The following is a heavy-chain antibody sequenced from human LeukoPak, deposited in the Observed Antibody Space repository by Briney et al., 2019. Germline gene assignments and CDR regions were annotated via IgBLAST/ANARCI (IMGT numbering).Heavy chain of an antibody. CDR1: GGSISSSNW. CDR2: IYHSGST. J-gene: IGHJ4*02. Sequence: SSETLSLTCAASGGSISSSNWWSWVRQPPGKGLEWIGEIYHSGSTNYNPSLKSRVTISVDKSKNQFSLKLSSVTAADTAVYYCARDKRWSLYSYGLGGFDYWGQGTLVTVSS. D-gene: IGHD5-18*01. V-gene: IGHV4-4*02. CDR3: ARDKRWSLYSYGLGGFDY.